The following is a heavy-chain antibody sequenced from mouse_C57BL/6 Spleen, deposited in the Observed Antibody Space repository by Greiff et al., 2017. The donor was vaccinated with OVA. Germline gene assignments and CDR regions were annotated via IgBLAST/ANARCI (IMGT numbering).Heavy chain of an antibody. Sequence: EVQLQQSGPELVKPGASVKISCKASGYTFTDYYMNWVKQSHGKSLEWIGDINPNNGGTSYNQKFKGKATLTVDKSSSTAYMELRSLTSEDSAVYYCARSYYSNYVGYGMDYWGQGTSVTVSS. J-gene: IGHJ4*01. D-gene: IGHD2-5*01. V-gene: IGHV1-26*01. CDR3: ARSYYSNYVGYGMDY. CDR1: GYTFTDYY. CDR2: INPNNGGT.